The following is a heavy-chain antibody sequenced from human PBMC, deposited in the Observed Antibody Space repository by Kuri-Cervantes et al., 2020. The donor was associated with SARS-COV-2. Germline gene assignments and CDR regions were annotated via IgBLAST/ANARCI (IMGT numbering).Heavy chain of an antibody. Sequence: SVKVSCKASGGTLSNYAISWVRQAPGQGLEWMGGVIPMFHTANYAQKFQGRVTITADESTRIAYMEMRSLRSDDTAVYYCARDRDVYNLGDDAFDIWGQGTMVTGSS. D-gene: IGHD5-24*01. V-gene: IGHV1-69*13. CDR1: GGTLSNYA. CDR3: ARDRDVYNLGDDAFDI. J-gene: IGHJ3*02. CDR2: VIPMFHTA.